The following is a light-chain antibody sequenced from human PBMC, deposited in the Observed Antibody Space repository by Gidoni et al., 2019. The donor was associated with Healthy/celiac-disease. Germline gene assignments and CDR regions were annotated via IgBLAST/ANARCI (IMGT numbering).Light chain of an antibody. V-gene: IGKV1-8*01. CDR2: AAS. CDR3: QQHYSYLS. Sequence: AIRMTQSPSSLPASTGDRVTITCRASQGISSYLAWYQQKPGKAPKLLIYAASTLQSGVPSRFSGSGSGTDFTLTISCLQSEDFATYYCQQHYSYLSFGPGTKVDIK. J-gene: IGKJ3*01. CDR1: QGISSY.